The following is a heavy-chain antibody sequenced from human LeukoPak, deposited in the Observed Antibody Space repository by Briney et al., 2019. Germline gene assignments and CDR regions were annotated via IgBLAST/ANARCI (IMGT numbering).Heavy chain of an antibody. CDR2: ISSGSSFI. CDR1: GFTFSTYS. J-gene: IGHJ4*02. V-gene: IGHV3-21*01. CDR3: ARESSGYFY. D-gene: IGHD3-22*01. Sequence: GGSLRLSCAASGFTFSTYSMNWVRQAPGKGLEWVSSISSGSSFIYHADSVKGRFTISRDNAKNSLFLQMNSLRDEDTAVYYCARESSGYFYWGQGTLVTVSS.